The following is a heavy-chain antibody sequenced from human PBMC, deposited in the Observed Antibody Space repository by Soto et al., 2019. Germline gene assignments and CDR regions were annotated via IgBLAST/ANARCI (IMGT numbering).Heavy chain of an antibody. CDR1: GYSFTSYW. D-gene: IGHD2-2*01. J-gene: IGHJ4*02. Sequence: PGESLKISCKGSGYSFTSYWIGWVRQMPGKGLEWMGIIYPGDSDTRYSPSFQGQVTISADKSISTAYLQWSSLKASDTAMYYCARPSYHCISTSCYLDYWGQGTLVTVSS. V-gene: IGHV5-51*01. CDR2: IYPGDSDT. CDR3: ARPSYHCISTSCYLDY.